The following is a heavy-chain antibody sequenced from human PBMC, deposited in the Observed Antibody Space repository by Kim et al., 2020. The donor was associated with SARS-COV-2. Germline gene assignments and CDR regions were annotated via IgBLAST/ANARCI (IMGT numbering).Heavy chain of an antibody. CDR3: ARGSTSWGFAFDI. Sequence: GESLKISCKGSGYSFTSSWIGWVRQMPGKGLEWLGIIFPGNSDTRYSPSFEGQVTMSADKSISTAYLQWSSLKASDTAMYYCARGSTSWGFAFDIWGQGTTVTVSS. CDR1: GYSFTSSW. D-gene: IGHD2-2*01. J-gene: IGHJ3*02. CDR2: IFPGNSDT. V-gene: IGHV5-51*01.